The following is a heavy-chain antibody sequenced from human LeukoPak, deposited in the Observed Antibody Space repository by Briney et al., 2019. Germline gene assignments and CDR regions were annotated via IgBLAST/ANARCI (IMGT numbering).Heavy chain of an antibody. CDR3: AKLGTYWYFDV. D-gene: IGHD3-16*01. CDR1: GFAFNLHG. CDR2: ISGSAVGT. V-gene: IGHV3-23*01. J-gene: IGHJ2*01. Sequence: GGSLRLSCAASGFAFNLHGMAWVRQAPGKGLEWVSGISGSAVGTYYADSVKGRFTISRDNSKNVLFLHMNNLRVEDTAVYFCAKLGTYWYFDVWGRGTLVTVSS.